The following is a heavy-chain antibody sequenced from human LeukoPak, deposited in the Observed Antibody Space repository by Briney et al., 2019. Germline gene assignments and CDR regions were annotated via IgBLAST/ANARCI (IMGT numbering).Heavy chain of an antibody. V-gene: IGHV3-7*01. CDR1: GFTFNRHW. Sequence: PGGSLRLSCAASGFTFNRHWMSWVRQAPGKGLEWVATIKQDGSVKSYVDSVKGRFIISRDNAENLLSLQMNSLGADDTAMYYCARLLGDSTIYDLWGQGTLVTVSS. CDR2: IKQDGSVK. CDR3: ARLLGDSTIYDL. D-gene: IGHD3-16*01. J-gene: IGHJ5*02.